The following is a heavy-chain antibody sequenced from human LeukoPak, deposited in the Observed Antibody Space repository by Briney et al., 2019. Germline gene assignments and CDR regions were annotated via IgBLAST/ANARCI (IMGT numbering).Heavy chain of an antibody. CDR3: AKTPYYDSSGYYFDY. CDR2: ISGSGGST. Sequence: GGSLRLSCAASGFTFTSYAMSWVRQAPGKGLEWASAISGSGGSTYYADSVKGRFTISRDNSKNTLYLQMNSLRAEDTAVYYCAKTPYYDSSGYYFDYWGQGTLVTVSS. V-gene: IGHV3-23*01. CDR1: GFTFTSYA. D-gene: IGHD3-22*01. J-gene: IGHJ4*02.